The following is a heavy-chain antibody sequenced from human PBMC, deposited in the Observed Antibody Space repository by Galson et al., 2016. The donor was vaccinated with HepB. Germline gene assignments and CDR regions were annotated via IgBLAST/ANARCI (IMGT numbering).Heavy chain of an antibody. CDR2: TYYRSKWYN. V-gene: IGHV6-1*01. J-gene: IGHJ6*02. Sequence: CAISGDSVSSNSAAWNWIRQSPSRGLEWLGRTYYRSKWYNDYAVSVKSRITINPGTSKNQFSLQLNSVTPDDTAVYFCVHLGGYGMDVWGLGTTVTVSS. CDR1: GDSVSSNSAA. CDR3: VHLGGYGMDV. D-gene: IGHD3-16*01.